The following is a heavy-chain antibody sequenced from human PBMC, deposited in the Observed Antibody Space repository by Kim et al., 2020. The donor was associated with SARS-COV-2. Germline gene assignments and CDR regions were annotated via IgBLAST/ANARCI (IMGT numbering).Heavy chain of an antibody. D-gene: IGHD6-19*01. J-gene: IGHJ5*02. Sequence: SGPTLVNPTQTLTLTCTFSGFSLSTSGVGVGWIRQPPGKALEWLALIYWDDDKRYSPSLKSRPTITKVTSKNQVVLTMTNMDPVDTATYYCARRQASGWYGDWFDPWGQGTLVTVSS. CDR2: IYWDDDK. V-gene: IGHV2-5*02. CDR1: GFSLSTSGVG. CDR3: ARRQASGWYGDWFDP.